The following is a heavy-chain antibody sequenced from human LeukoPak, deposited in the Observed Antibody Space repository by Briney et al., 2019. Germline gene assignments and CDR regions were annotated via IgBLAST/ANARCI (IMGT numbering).Heavy chain of an antibody. V-gene: IGHV4-4*07. CDR2: IYNGGNT. D-gene: IGHD2/OR15-2a*01. CDR1: GGSVSSNY. J-gene: IGHJ4*02. CDR3: ANSISMDFEF. Sequence: SETLSLTCTVSGGSVSSNYWNWIRQPAGKGLERIGRIYNGGNTNYNPSLESRVTISIDRSKNQFSLKLTSVTAADTAVYYCANSISMDFEFWGQGTLVTVSS.